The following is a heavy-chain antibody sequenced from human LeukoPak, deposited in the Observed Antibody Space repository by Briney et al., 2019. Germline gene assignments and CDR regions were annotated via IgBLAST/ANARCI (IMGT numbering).Heavy chain of an antibody. J-gene: IGHJ5*02. Sequence: GESLKISCKGSGYSFPAYWIGWVRQMPGKGLEWMGIIFPGDSDTRYSPSFQGQVTISADKSLSTAYLQWSSLKASDTAMYYCARQPEGTWFDPWGQGTLVTVSS. CDR1: GYSFPAYW. D-gene: IGHD1-1*01. V-gene: IGHV5-51*01. CDR2: IFPGDSDT. CDR3: ARQPEGTWFDP.